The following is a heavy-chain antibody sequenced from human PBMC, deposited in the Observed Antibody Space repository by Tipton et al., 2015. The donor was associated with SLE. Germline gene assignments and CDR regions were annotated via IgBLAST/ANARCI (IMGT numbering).Heavy chain of an antibody. J-gene: IGHJ3*02. CDR2: IYYSGSI. CDR3: ARTDDPIFGVVRAFDI. Sequence: TLSLTCSVSGGSLSSTSYYWGWIRQLPGNGLEWIGNIYYSGSIYYNPSLMSRITISVDTSKNQYSLKLSSVTAADTAVYYCARTDDPIFGVVRAFDIWGQGTMVTVSS. D-gene: IGHD3-3*01. V-gene: IGHV4-39*07. CDR1: GGSLSSTSYY.